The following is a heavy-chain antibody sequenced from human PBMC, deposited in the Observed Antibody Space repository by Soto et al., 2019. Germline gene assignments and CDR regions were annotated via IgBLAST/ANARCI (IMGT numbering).Heavy chain of an antibody. D-gene: IGHD2-15*01. CDR3: AIVDVVVAADAFDI. J-gene: IGHJ3*02. CDR2: IYYDGSNE. Sequence: QVQLVESGGGVVQPGRSLRLSCAASEFTFSNFGMHWVRQAPGKGLEWVAVIYYDGSNEYYADSVKGRFTISRDNSKNTLYLQMNSLRAEDTAVYYCAIVDVVVAADAFDIWRQGTMVTVSS. CDR1: EFTFSNFG. V-gene: IGHV3-33*01.